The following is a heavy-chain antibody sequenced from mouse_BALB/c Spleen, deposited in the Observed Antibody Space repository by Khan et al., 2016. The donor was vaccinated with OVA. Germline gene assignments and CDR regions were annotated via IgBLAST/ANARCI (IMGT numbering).Heavy chain of an antibody. V-gene: IGHV1-80*01. CDR3: ARSGYDYFAY. Sequence: QVQLQQSGAELVRPGSSVKISCKASGYAFSNYLMNWVKQGPGQGLEWIGQIYPGDGNTNYNGKFKDKATLPADKSSSTAYIQLSSLTSEDSAVYFGARSGYDYFAYWGQGTLVTVSA. CDR1: GYAFSNYL. CDR2: IYPGDGNT. D-gene: IGHD2-14*01. J-gene: IGHJ3*01.